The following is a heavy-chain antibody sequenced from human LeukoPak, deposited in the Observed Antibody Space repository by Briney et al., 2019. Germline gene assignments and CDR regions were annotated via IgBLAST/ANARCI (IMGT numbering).Heavy chain of an antibody. CDR3: ARRYCSSTSCYSFDY. CDR2: IYPGDSDT. Sequence: GESLKISCKGSGYSFTSYWIGWARQMPGKGLEWMGIIYPGDSDTRYSPSFQGQVTISADKSISTAYLQWSSLKASDAAMYYCARRYCSSTSCYSFDYWGQGTLVTVSS. D-gene: IGHD2-2*01. V-gene: IGHV5-51*01. CDR1: GYSFTSYW. J-gene: IGHJ4*02.